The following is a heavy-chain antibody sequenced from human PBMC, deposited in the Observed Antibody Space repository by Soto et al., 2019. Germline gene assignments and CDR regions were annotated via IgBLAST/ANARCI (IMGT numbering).Heavy chain of an antibody. CDR2: INPQTGGT. CDR3: ARERYQVISDGMDV. V-gene: IGHV1-2*02. CDR1: GYTFNGYY. Sequence: EGSLRLSCAASGYTFNGYYIHWVREAPGQGLEWMGWINPQTGGTSYAQKFQGRVTLSRDTSINTAYLELSRLRFDDAAVYFCARERYQVISDGMDVWGQGTTVTVSS. J-gene: IGHJ6*02. D-gene: IGHD2-2*01.